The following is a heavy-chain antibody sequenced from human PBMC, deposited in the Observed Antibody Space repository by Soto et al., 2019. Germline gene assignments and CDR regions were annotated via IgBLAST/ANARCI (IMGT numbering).Heavy chain of an antibody. V-gene: IGHV3-23*01. CDR2: ISGSGGST. CDR1: GFTFSSYA. J-gene: IGHJ4*02. D-gene: IGHD5-18*01. Sequence: GGSLRLSCAASGFTFSSYAMSWVRQAPGKGLEWVSAISGSGGSTYYADSVKGRFTISRDNSKSTLYLQMNSLRAEDTAVYYCAKDRGYSYGAFDYWGQGTLVTVSS. CDR3: AKDRGYSYGAFDY.